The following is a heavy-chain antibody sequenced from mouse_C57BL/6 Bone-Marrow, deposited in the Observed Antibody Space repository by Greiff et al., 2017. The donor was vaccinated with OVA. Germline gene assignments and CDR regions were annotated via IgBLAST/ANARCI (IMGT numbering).Heavy chain of an antibody. Sequence: QVQLQQSGAELVMPGASVKLSCKASGYTFTSYWMHWVKQRPGQGLEWIGEIDPSDSYTNYTQKFPGKSTLTVDKSSSTAYMQRSSLASEDSAVYYCARGYDGYPFGYWGQGTLVTVAA. CDR2: IDPSDSYT. CDR3: ARGYDGYPFGY. D-gene: IGHD2-3*01. CDR1: GYTFTSYW. V-gene: IGHV1-69*01. J-gene: IGHJ3*01.